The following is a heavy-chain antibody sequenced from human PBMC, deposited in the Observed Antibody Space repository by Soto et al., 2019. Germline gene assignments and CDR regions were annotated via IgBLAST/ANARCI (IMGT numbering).Heavy chain of an antibody. CDR3: ARGVSANYGRFDW. Sequence: GGSLRIGCAASWVSVSTYWMHRVRQVPGKGLVWVSRINIDGSDTDYADSVKGRFTIYRDNTKNILYLQMNSLRAEYSAVYLCARGVSANYGRFDWWGQGTLVTVAS. D-gene: IGHD3-10*01. CDR1: WVSVSTYW. CDR2: INIDGSDT. V-gene: IGHV3-74*01. J-gene: IGHJ4*02.